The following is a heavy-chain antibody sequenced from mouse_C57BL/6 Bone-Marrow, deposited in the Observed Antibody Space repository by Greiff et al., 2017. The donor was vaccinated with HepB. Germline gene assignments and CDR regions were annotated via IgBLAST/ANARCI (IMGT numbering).Heavy chain of an antibody. CDR3: ASYYYGTCYAIDY. CDR1: GFTIKDSY. D-gene: IGHD1-1*01. Sequence: EVQLQQSGAEFVKPGASVKLSCTASGFTIKDSYMHWVKQRSEQGLEWIGRIYPEDGETKYAPKFQGKATLTAYTSSNTAYLQLSSLTSEDTVVYYCASYYYGTCYAIDYWGQGTSVTVSS. V-gene: IGHV14-2*01. J-gene: IGHJ4*01. CDR2: IYPEDGET.